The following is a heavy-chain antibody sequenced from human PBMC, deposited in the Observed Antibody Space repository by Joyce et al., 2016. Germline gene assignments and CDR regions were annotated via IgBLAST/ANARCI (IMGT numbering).Heavy chain of an antibody. J-gene: IGHJ1*01. D-gene: IGHD6-6*01. V-gene: IGHV3-43*01. Sequence: EVQLVDSGGVVVQPGGSLRLSCAASGFIFDDYTMFWVRQPPGKGLEWVSLITLDACSIYYADSVKDRFTISRDNSKNSLFLQINSLKTEDTALYYCAKDKYMRSSRESHFHHWGQGTPVIVSS. CDR2: ITLDACSI. CDR1: GFIFDDYT. CDR3: AKDKYMRSSRESHFHH.